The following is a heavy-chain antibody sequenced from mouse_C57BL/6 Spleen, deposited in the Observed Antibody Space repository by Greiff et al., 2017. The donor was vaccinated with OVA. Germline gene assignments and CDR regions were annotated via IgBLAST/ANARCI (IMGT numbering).Heavy chain of an antibody. J-gene: IGHJ2*01. V-gene: IGHV1-42*01. CDR2: INPSTGGT. D-gene: IGHD2-5*01. CDR3: ARSYYSNY. CDR1: GYSFPGYY. Sequence: VQLKESGPELVKPGASVKLSCKASGYSFPGYYMNWVKQSPEKSLEWIGEINPSTGGTTYNQKFKTKATLTVDKSSSTAYMQLKSLTSEDSAVYYCARSYYSNYWGQGTTLTVSS.